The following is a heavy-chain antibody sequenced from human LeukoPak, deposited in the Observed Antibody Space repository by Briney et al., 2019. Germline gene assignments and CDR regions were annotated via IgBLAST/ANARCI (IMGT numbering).Heavy chain of an antibody. Sequence: SETLSLTCTVSGYSISSGYYWGLIRPPPGEGVEWIGSIHHGGTTYYHPSLKSPVTISVDTSKNQFSLKLSSVTAADTAVYYCARLLEYSSELEYRGQRTLVTVSS. CDR2: IHHGGTT. V-gene: IGHV4-38-2*02. J-gene: IGHJ4*02. CDR1: GYSISSGYY. D-gene: IGHD6-6*01. CDR3: ARLLEYSSELEY.